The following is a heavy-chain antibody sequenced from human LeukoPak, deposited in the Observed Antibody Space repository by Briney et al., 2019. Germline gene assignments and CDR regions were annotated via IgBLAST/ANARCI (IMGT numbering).Heavy chain of an antibody. CDR2: MNPNSGNT. Sequence: ASVKVSCKASGYTFTSYDINWVRQATGQGLEWMGWMNPNSGNTGYAQKFQGRVTITRNTSISTAYMELSSLRSEDTAVYYCAREGVAAAGTGYYYYMDVWGKGTTVTVSS. CDR1: GYTFTSYD. D-gene: IGHD6-13*01. V-gene: IGHV1-8*03. J-gene: IGHJ6*03. CDR3: AREGVAAAGTGYYYYMDV.